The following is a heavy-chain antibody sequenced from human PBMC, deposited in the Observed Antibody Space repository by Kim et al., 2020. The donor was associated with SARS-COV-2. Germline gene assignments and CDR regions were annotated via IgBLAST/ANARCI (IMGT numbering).Heavy chain of an antibody. Sequence: ASVKVSCKASGYTFTSYYMHWVRQAPGQGLEWMGIINPSGGSTSYAQKFQGRVTMTRDTSTSTVYMELSSLRSEDTAVYYCAREAPGGIAAAGTFDYWGQGTLVTVSS. CDR3: AREAPGGIAAAGTFDY. CDR1: GYTFTSYY. V-gene: IGHV1-46*01. D-gene: IGHD6-13*01. J-gene: IGHJ4*02. CDR2: INPSGGST.